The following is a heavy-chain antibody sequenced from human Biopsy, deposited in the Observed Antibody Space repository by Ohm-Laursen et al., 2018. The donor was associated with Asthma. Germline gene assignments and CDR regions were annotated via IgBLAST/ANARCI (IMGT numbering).Heavy chain of an antibody. Sequence: SLRLSCSASGFTFSSYAMGWVRQAPGTGLEWVSGISASGHATYDADSVRGRFTISKDNSKNTLSLQMNSLRAEDTAVYYCARAYGGSFFSGSFDIWGQGTMVTVSS. V-gene: IGHV3-23*01. CDR3: ARAYGGSFFSGSFDI. D-gene: IGHD4-23*01. CDR1: GFTFSSYA. CDR2: ISASGHAT. J-gene: IGHJ3*02.